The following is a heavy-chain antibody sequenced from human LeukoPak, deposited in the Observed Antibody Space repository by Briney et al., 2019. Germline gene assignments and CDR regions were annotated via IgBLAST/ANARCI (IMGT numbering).Heavy chain of an antibody. Sequence: SETLSLTCTVSGGSISSYYWSWIRQPPGKGLEWIGYIYYSGSTNYNPSLKSRVTILVDTSKNQFSLKLSSVTAADTAVYYCARGGGDFWSGYYTDYYMDVWGKGTTVTVSS. J-gene: IGHJ6*03. CDR3: ARGGGDFWSGYYTDYYMDV. D-gene: IGHD3-3*01. V-gene: IGHV4-59*01. CDR1: GGSISSYY. CDR2: IYYSGST.